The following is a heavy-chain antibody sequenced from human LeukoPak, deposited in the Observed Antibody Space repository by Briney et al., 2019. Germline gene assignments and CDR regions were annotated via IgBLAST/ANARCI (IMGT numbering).Heavy chain of an antibody. J-gene: IGHJ4*02. CDR2: IHHSGST. CDR3: ALNGDS. Sequence: PSEALSLTCTVSGGSLRGDNYSWTWIRQPPGRGQEWIGNIHHSGSTNYNPSLKSRVTISVDTSKNQFSLRLSSVTAADTAMYYCALNGDSWGQGNLVTVSS. D-gene: IGHD2-8*01. CDR1: GGSLRGDNYS. V-gene: IGHV4-61*01.